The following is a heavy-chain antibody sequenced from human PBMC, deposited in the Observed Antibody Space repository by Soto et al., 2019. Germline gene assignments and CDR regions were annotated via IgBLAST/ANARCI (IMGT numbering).Heavy chain of an antibody. D-gene: IGHD2-21*02. Sequence: VGSLRLSCAASGFTFSSYGMHWVRQAPGKGLEWVAVISYDGSNKYYADSVKGRFTISRDNSKNTLYLQMNSLRAEDTAVYYCAKGTVVTPLIGWGYFDYWGQGTLVTVSS. V-gene: IGHV3-30*18. CDR2: ISYDGSNK. CDR3: AKGTVVTPLIGWGYFDY. J-gene: IGHJ4*02. CDR1: GFTFSSYG.